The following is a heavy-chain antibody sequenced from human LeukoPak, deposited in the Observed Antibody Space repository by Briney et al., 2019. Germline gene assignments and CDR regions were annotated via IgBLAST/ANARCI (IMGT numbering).Heavy chain of an antibody. D-gene: IGHD6-13*01. V-gene: IGHV3-30*03. CDR2: ISYDGSNK. CDR3: AAHTSAGTWAFDI. CDR1: GFTSSSYG. J-gene: IGHJ3*02. Sequence: GSLRLSCAASGFTSSSYGMHWVRQAPGKGLEWVAVISYDGSNKYYADSVKGGFTISRDNSKNTLYLQMNSLRAEDTAVYYCAAHTSAGTWAFDIWGQGTMVTVSS.